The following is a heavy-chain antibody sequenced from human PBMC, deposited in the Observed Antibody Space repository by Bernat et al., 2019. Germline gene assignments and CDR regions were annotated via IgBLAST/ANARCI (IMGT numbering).Heavy chain of an antibody. V-gene: IGHV1-3*01. D-gene: IGHD5/OR15-5a*01. Sequence: QVQLVQSGAEVKNPGASVKVSCKASGYTFTSYAIHRVRRAPGQRLEWMAWIDAGNGNRRYSQKFQGRVTITRDTSASTVYMELSSLRSEDTAVYFCARDPPSTTKYFNYWGQGTLVAV. CDR2: IDAGNGNR. J-gene: IGHJ4*02. CDR3: ARDPPSTTKYFNY. CDR1: GYTFTSYA.